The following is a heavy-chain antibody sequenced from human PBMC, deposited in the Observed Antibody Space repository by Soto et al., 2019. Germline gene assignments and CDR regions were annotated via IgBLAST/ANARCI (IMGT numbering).Heavy chain of an antibody. D-gene: IGHD3-10*01. J-gene: IGHJ5*02. Sequence: QLQLQESGPGLVKPSETLSLTCTVSGGSISSSSYYWGWIRQPPGKGLEWIGSIYYSGSTYYNPSLKSRVTMSVDTSKNQFSLKLSSVTAADTGVYYCARQWFGHNWFDPWGQGTLVTVSS. CDR3: ARQWFGHNWFDP. CDR2: IYYSGST. CDR1: GGSISSSSYY. V-gene: IGHV4-39*01.